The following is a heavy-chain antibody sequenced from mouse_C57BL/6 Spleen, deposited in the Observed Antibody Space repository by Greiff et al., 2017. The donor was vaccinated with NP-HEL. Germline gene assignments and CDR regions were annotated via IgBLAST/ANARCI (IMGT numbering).Heavy chain of an antibody. CDR2: ISSGSSTI. CDR3: ARPYYGSSWNAMDY. J-gene: IGHJ4*01. CDR1: GFTFSDYG. D-gene: IGHD1-1*01. V-gene: IGHV5-17*01. Sequence: EVQGVESGGGLVKPGGSLKLSCAASGFTFSDYGMHWVRQAPEKGLEWVAYISSGSSTIYYADTVKGRFTISRDNAKNTLFLQMTSLRSEDTAMNYCARPYYGSSWNAMDYWGQGTSVTVSS.